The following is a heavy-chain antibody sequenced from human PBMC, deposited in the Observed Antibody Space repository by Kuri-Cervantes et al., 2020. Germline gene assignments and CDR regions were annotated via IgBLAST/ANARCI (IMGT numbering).Heavy chain of an antibody. CDR2: INWNGGST. CDR1: GFTFDDYG. CDR3: ARDSMPYYYYDSSGYDY. Sequence: GGSLRLPCAASGFTFDDYGMSWVRQAPGKGLEWVSGINWNGGSTGYADSVKGRFTISRDNSKNTLYLQMNSLRAEDTAVYYCARDSMPYYYYDSSGYDYWGQGTLVTVSS. V-gene: IGHV3-20*04. D-gene: IGHD3-22*01. J-gene: IGHJ4*02.